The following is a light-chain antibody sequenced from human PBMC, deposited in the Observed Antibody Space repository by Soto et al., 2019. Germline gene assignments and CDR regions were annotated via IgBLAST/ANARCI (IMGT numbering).Light chain of an antibody. V-gene: IGKV1-17*01. CDR3: QQYNKWPLT. CDR2: AAS. CDR1: QGIRDD. Sequence: DIQMTQSPSSLSASVGDRVTITCRASQGIRDDLGWYQQKPGNAPKRLIYAASSLQSGVPSRFSGSGSGTEFTLTISSLQAEDFTVYYCQQYNKWPLTFGQGTKVDIK. J-gene: IGKJ1*01.